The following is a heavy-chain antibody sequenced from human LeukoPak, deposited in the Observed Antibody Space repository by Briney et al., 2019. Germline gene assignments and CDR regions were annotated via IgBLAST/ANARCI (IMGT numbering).Heavy chain of an antibody. CDR1: GFTFSSYA. J-gene: IGHJ6*02. CDR3: ARFGEVQKGITSYYYGMDV. V-gene: IGHV3-30-3*01. D-gene: IGHD3-10*01. Sequence: GGSLRLSCAASGFTFSSYAMHWVRQAPGKGLEWVAVISYDGSNKYYADSVKGRFTISRDNSKNTLYLQMNSLRAEDTAVYYCARFGEVQKGITSYYYGMDVWGQGTTVTVSS. CDR2: ISYDGSNK.